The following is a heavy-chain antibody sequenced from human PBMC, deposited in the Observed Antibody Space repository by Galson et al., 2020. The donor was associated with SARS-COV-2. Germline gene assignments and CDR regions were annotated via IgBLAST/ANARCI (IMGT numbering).Heavy chain of an antibody. J-gene: IGHJ6*03. CDR1: GGSITSSSYY. D-gene: IGHD3-22*01. CDR3: ARHVSTMIVVVTYYYYYYMDV. CDR2: VYYSGRT. V-gene: IGHV4-39*01. Sequence: SQTPSLSCAVSGGSITSSSYYWGWIRQPPGKGLEWIRSVYYSGRTYSNPSLKSRVTIPVDTSKNQFSLKLSSVTAADTAVYYCARHVSTMIVVVTYYYYYYMDVWGKGTTVTVSS.